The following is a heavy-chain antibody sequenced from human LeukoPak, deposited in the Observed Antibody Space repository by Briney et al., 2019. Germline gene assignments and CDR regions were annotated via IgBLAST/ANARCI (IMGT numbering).Heavy chain of an antibody. J-gene: IGHJ5*02. CDR1: GGSISSSSYY. Sequence: SETLSLTCTVSGGSISSSSYYWGWIRQPPGKGLEWIGSIYYSGSTYYNPSLKSRVTISVDTSKNQFSLKLSSVTAADTAVYYCARDRSTYYYGSRTGFDPWGQGTLVTVSS. CDR2: IYYSGST. V-gene: IGHV4-39*07. CDR3: ARDRSTYYYGSRTGFDP. D-gene: IGHD3-10*01.